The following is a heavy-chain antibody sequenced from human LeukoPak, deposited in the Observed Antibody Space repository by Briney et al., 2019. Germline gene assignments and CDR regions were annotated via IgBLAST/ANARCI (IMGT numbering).Heavy chain of an antibody. CDR3: ASIAVAGDFFDY. D-gene: IGHD6-19*01. V-gene: IGHV1-18*01. CDR2: ISAYNGNT. CDR1: GYAFTSYG. Sequence: ASVKVSCKASGYAFTSYGISWVRQAPGQGLEWMGWISAYNGNTNYAQKLQGRVTMTTDTSTSTAYMELRSLRSDDTAVYYCASIAVAGDFFDYWGQGTLVTVSS. J-gene: IGHJ4*02.